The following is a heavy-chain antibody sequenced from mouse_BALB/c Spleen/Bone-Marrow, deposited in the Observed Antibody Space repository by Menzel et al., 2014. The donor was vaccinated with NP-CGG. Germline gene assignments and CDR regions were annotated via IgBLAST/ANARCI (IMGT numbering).Heavy chain of an antibody. CDR2: IDPANGNT. CDR3: ALYYYGSSGFAY. CDR1: GFNIKDTY. D-gene: IGHD1-1*01. J-gene: IGHJ3*01. V-gene: IGHV14-3*02. Sequence: EVKLMESGAELVKPGASVKLSCTASGFNIKDTYMHWVKPRPEQGLEWIGRIDPANGNTKYDPKFQGKATITADTSSNTAYLQHSSLPSEDTAVYYYALYYYGSSGFAYWGQGTLVTVSA.